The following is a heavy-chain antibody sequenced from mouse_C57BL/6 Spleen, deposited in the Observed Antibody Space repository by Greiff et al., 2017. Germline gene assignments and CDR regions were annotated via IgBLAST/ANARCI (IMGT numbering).Heavy chain of an antibody. CDR1: GYTFTSYW. CDR3: ARMDYDYGYFDY. D-gene: IGHD1-1*01. V-gene: IGHV1-55*01. J-gene: IGHJ2*01. CDR2: IYPGSGST. Sequence: VQLQQPGAELVKPGASVKMSCKASGYTFTSYWITWVKQRPGQGLEWIGDIYPGSGSTNYNEKFKSKATLTVDTSSSTAYMQLSSLTSEDSAVYYCARMDYDYGYFDYWGKGTTLTVSS.